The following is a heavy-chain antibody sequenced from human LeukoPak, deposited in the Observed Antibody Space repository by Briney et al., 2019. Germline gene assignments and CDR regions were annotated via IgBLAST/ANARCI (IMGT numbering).Heavy chain of an antibody. D-gene: IGHD1-26*01. CDR1: GFTFSSYS. Sequence: GSLRLSCAASGFTFSSYSMNWVRQPPGKGLEWIGYIYYSGSTNYNPSLKSRVTISVDTSKNQFSLKLSSVTAADTAVYYCARVSIVGATTIDYWGQGTLVTVSS. CDR3: ARVSIVGATTIDY. V-gene: IGHV4-59*01. CDR2: IYYSGST. J-gene: IGHJ4*02.